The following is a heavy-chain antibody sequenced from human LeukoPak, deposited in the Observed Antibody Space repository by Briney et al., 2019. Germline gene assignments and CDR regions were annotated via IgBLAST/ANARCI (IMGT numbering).Heavy chain of an antibody. V-gene: IGHV3-66*01. CDR3: AREATYGFRLDY. J-gene: IGHJ4*02. D-gene: IGHD3-10*01. CDR2: IYSGGST. Sequence: GGSLRLSCAASGFTVSSNYMSWVRQAPGKGLEWVSVIYSGGSTYYADSVKGRFTISRDNSKNTLYLQMNSLRAEDTAVYYCAREATYGFRLDYWGLGTLVTVSS. CDR1: GFTVSSNY.